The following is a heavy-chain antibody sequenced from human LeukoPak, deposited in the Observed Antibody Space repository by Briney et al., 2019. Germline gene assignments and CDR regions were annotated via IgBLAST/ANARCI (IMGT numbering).Heavy chain of an antibody. J-gene: IGHJ4*02. V-gene: IGHV1-2*02. CDR1: GYTFTGYF. CDR2: INPNTGGT. CDR3: ASGDYGDPPLNY. Sequence: GSVKVSCKASGYTFTGYFVHWVRQAPGQGLQWMGWINPNTGGTNYAQKFQGRVTMTRDTSISTAYMELSRLRSDDTAVYYCASGDYGDPPLNYWGQGTLVTVSS. D-gene: IGHD4/OR15-4a*01.